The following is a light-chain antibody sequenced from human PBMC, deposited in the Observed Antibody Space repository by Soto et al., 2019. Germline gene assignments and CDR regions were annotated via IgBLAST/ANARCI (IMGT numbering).Light chain of an antibody. CDR1: QSVSSN. J-gene: IGKJ1*01. Sequence: MVMTQSPATRSVSPEGRATVSCRASQSVSSNLAWYQQKPGQAPRLLIYGASIRATGIPGRFSGSGSGTDFTLTITSLEPEDFAFYYCHQRQRWPRTFGQGTKVDIK. V-gene: IGKV3D-15*01. CDR3: HQRQRWPRT. CDR2: GAS.